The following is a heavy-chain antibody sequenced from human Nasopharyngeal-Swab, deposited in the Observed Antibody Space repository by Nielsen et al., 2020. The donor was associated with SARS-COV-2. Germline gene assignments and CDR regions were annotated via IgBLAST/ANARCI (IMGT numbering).Heavy chain of an antibody. D-gene: IGHD3-10*01. Sequence: GESPKLSCAASGFPVSSNYMSWVRQAPGTGLEWVAVIYSRCSSYYADPVKGRFTISRDNSKNPLYLQMNSLKAEDTAVYYCARDRVYYGSGSYFYYYYGMDVWGQGTTVTVSS. CDR1: GFPVSSNY. CDR3: ARDRVYYGSGSYFYYYYGMDV. J-gene: IGHJ6*02. V-gene: IGHV3-53*01. CDR2: IYSRCSS.